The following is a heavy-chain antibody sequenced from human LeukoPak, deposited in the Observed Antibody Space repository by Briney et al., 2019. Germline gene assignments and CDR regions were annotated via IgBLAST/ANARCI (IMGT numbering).Heavy chain of an antibody. CDR3: ARYDSSGYRYYYYYMDV. Sequence: GGSLRLSCAASGFTFDDYGMSWVRQAPGKGLEWVSGINWNGGSTGYADSEKGRFTISRDNAKNSLYLQMNSLRAEDTALYYCARYDSSGYRYYYYYMDVWGKGTTVTVSS. CDR2: INWNGGST. D-gene: IGHD3-22*01. J-gene: IGHJ6*03. CDR1: GFTFDDYG. V-gene: IGHV3-20*04.